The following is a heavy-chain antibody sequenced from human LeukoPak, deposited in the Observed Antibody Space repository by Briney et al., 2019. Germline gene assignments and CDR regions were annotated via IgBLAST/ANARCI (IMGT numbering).Heavy chain of an antibody. Sequence: GGSLRLSCAASGFTFSSYWMTWVRQARGKGLEWVAKIKQDGGEKYYVDSVKGRFTISRDNAKNSLYLQVNSLGAEDTAVYYCARRGTSSSWAHFDYWGQGTLVTVSS. V-gene: IGHV3-7*05. CDR3: ARRGTSSSWAHFDY. D-gene: IGHD6-13*01. J-gene: IGHJ4*02. CDR1: GFTFSSYW. CDR2: IKQDGGEK.